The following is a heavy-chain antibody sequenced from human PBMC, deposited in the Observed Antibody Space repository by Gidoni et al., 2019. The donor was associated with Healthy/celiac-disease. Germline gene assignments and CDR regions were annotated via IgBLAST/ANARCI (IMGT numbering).Heavy chain of an antibody. CDR1: GYSISSGYY. D-gene: IGHD3-10*01. V-gene: IGHV4-38-2*02. CDR2: IYHSGST. Sequence: QVQLQESGPGLVKPSETLSLTCTVSGYSISSGYYWGWIRQPPGTGLEWSGSIYHSGSTYNNPSLKSRVTISVDTSKNQFSLKLSSVTAADTAVYYCARSERGNAFDSWGQWTMVTVSS. J-gene: IGHJ3*02. CDR3: ARSERGNAFDS.